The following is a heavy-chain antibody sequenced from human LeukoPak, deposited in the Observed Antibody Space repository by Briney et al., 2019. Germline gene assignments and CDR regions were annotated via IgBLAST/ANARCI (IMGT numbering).Heavy chain of an antibody. CDR3: AGEEGLQWLSYYYYYMDV. CDR1: GYTFSDYY. CDR2: INTNTGNP. V-gene: IGHV7-4-1*02. J-gene: IGHJ6*03. Sequence: GASVKVSCKTSGYTFSDYYIRWIRQAPGQGLEWMGWINTNTGNPTYAQGFTGRFVFSLDTSVSTAYLQISSLKAEDTAVYYCAGEEGLQWLSYYYYYMDVWGKGTTVTVSS. D-gene: IGHD6-19*01.